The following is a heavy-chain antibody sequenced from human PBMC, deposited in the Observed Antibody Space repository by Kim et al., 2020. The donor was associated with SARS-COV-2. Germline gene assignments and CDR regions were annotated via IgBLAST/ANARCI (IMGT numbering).Heavy chain of an antibody. CDR2: IFGSGSGT. Sequence: GGSLRLSCAASRFTFGNFAMSWFRQAPGKGLEWVAGIFGSGSGTYYADSAKGRFSISRDNSRNTLYLQINNLRAEDTTGYYCARRLHITGVTFDFYFELRGRGTLVTVSS. J-gene: IGHJ2*01. V-gene: IGHV3-23*01. CDR3: ARRLHITGVTFDFYFEL. CDR1: RFTFGNFA. D-gene: IGHD3-3*01.